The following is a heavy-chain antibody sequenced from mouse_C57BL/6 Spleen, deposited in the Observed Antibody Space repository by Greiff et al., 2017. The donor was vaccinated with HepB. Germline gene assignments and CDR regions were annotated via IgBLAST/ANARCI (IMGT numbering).Heavy chain of an antibody. CDR3: ARSRLYYGSSYVWYFDV. V-gene: IGHV1-9*01. CDR2: ILPGSGST. D-gene: IGHD1-1*01. J-gene: IGHJ1*03. Sequence: VQLQQSGAELMKPGASVKLSCKATGYTFTGYWIEWVKQRPGHGLEWIGEILPGSGSTNYNEKFKGKATFTADTSSNTAYMQLSSLTTEDSAIYYCARSRLYYGSSYVWYFDVWGTGTTVTVSS. CDR1: GYTFTGYW.